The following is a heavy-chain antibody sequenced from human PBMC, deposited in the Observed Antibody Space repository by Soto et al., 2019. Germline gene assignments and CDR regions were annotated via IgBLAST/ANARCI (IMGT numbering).Heavy chain of an antibody. CDR2: IIPIFGTA. CDR1: GGTFSSYA. J-gene: IGHJ4*02. Sequence: QVQLVQSGAEVKKPGSSVKVSCKASGGTFSSYAISWVRQAPGQGLEWMGGIIPIFGTANYAQKFQGRVTITADESTRTAYMELSSLRSEDTAVYYCARVGRQQTAPYYFDYWGQGTLVTVSS. V-gene: IGHV1-69*01. CDR3: ARVGRQQTAPYYFDY. D-gene: IGHD6-13*01.